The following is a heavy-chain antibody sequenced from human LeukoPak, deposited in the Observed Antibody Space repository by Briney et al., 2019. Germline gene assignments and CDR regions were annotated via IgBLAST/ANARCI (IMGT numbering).Heavy chain of an antibody. Sequence: SETRSLTCTVSGASINSHYWSWVRQVPGKGLEWIGYIFYSGSTKYDPSLKSRVTISVDRSKNQFSLKMRSVTAADTAVYYCARGTGAVTFAYWSQGTLVTVSS. J-gene: IGHJ4*02. CDR1: GASINSHY. D-gene: IGHD4/OR15-4a*01. CDR3: ARGTGAVTFAY. V-gene: IGHV4-59*11. CDR2: IFYSGST.